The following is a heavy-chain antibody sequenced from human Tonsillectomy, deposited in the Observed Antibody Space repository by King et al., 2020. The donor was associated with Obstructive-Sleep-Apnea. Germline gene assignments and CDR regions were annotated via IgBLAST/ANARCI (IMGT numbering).Heavy chain of an antibody. CDR3: ARGHSGTIDY. V-gene: IGHV1-18*01. Sequence: QLVQYGAEVKKPGASVKVSCKASGYTFTSYGVSWVRQAPGQGLEWMAWISTYNGKTKYAQKFQGRVTMTTDTSTSTAYMELRSLRSDDTAVYYCARGHSGTIDYWGQGTLVSVSS. J-gene: IGHJ4*02. CDR2: ISTYNGKT. CDR1: GYTFTSYG. D-gene: IGHD2-8*01.